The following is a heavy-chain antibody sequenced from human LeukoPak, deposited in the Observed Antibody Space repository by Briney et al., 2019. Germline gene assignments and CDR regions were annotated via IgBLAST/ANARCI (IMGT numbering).Heavy chain of an antibody. J-gene: IGHJ4*02. Sequence: PGGSLRLSCAASGFLFSSYAMNWVRQAPGQGLEWVSAVTGSGGRTYYADSVKGRFTISRDNSKNTLYLQMNSLRAEDAALYYCAKDRDYYDSSGYFDYWGQGTLVTVSS. CDR2: VTGSGGRT. V-gene: IGHV3-23*01. CDR3: AKDRDYYDSSGYFDY. CDR1: GFLFSSYA. D-gene: IGHD3-22*01.